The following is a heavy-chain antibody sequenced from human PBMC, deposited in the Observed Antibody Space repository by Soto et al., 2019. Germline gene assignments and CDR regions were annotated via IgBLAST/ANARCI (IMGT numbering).Heavy chain of an antibody. CDR3: AKDRGRRGYSYGYRDY. V-gene: IGHV3-43*01. J-gene: IGHJ4*02. D-gene: IGHD5-18*01. Sequence: LRLSCAASGFTFDDYTMHWVRQAPGKGLEWVSLISWDGGSTYYADSVKGRFTVSRDNSKNTLYLQMNSLRAEDTAVYYCAKDRGRRGYSYGYRDYWGQGTLVTVSS. CDR1: GFTFDDYT. CDR2: ISWDGGST.